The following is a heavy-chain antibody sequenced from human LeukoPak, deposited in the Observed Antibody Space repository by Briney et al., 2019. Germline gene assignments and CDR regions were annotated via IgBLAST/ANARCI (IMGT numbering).Heavy chain of an antibody. CDR2: LSGSGAGT. D-gene: IGHD3-3*01. Sequence: GGSLRLSCSASGFSFVEYVMSWVRQAPGKGLEWVATLSGSGAGTYYSDSVQGRFTISRDNSKRTLFLQMNSLRAEDTAFYYCAKAELGVDTFFDYWGQGTLITVSS. CDR3: AKAELGVDTFFDY. J-gene: IGHJ4*02. V-gene: IGHV3-23*01. CDR1: GFSFVEYV.